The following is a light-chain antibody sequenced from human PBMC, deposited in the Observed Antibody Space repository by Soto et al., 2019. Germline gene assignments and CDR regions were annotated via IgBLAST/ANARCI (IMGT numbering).Light chain of an antibody. CDR1: SSNIGAGYD. Sequence: QSVLTQPPSVSGAPGQRVTISCTESSSNIGAGYDVHWYQQLPGTAPKLLIYGNSNRPSGVPDRFSGSKSGTSASLAITGLQAVDEADYYCQSYDSSLSGWVFGGGTQLTVL. CDR2: GNS. CDR3: QSYDSSLSGWV. J-gene: IGLJ3*02. V-gene: IGLV1-40*01.